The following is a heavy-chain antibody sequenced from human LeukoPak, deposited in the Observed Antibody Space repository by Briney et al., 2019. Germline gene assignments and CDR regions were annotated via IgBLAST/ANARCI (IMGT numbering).Heavy chain of an antibody. Sequence: SVKVSCKASGGTFSSYAISWVRHAPGQGLEWMGRIIPILGIANYAQKFQGRVTITADKSTSTAYMELSSLRSEDTAVYYCARVDTAMVIDYWGQGTLVTVSS. CDR3: ARVDTAMVIDY. CDR2: IIPILGIA. CDR1: GGTFSSYA. J-gene: IGHJ4*02. D-gene: IGHD5-18*01. V-gene: IGHV1-69*04.